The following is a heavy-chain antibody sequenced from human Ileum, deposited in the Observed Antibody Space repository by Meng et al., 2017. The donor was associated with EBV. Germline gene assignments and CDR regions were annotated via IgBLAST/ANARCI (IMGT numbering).Heavy chain of an antibody. CDR1: GYTFSNYG. J-gene: IGHJ4*02. V-gene: IGHV1-18*01. CDR2: ISAYNGNT. CDR3: ARAGNGGSYYFTY. Sequence: QLVQSGAEVKKPGDSVTVSCKASGYTFSNYGISWLRQAPGQGLEWMGWISAYNGNTNYAQNLQGRVTMTTDTSTGTAYMEVRSLRSDDTAVYYCARAGNGGSYYFTYWGQGTLVTVSS. D-gene: IGHD1-26*01.